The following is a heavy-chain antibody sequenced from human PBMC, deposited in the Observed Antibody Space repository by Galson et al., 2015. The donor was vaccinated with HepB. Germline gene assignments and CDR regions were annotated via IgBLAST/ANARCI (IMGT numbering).Heavy chain of an antibody. D-gene: IGHD3-22*01. J-gene: IGHJ4*02. CDR1: GFSLSTSGVG. V-gene: IGHV2-5*01. CDR2: IYWNGDK. CDR3: ALNRAYYYDSSGNAGQMGYFDY. Sequence: PALVKPTQTLTLTCTFSGFSLSTSGVGVGWIRQPPGKALEWLALIYWNGDKRYSPSLKSRLTITKETSKNQVVLTMTNMDPVDTATYYCALNRAYYYDSSGNAGQMGYFDYWGQGTLVTVSS.